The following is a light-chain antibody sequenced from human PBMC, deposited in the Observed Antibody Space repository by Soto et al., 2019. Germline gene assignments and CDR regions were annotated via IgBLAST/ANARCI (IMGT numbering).Light chain of an antibody. CDR3: QSYDSSLSGFAV. V-gene: IGLV1-40*01. CDR1: SSNIGAGYD. CDR2: GNS. J-gene: IGLJ7*01. Sequence: QAVVTQPPSVSGAPGQRVTISCTGSSSNIGAGYDVHWYQQLPGTAPKLLIYGNSNRPSGVPDRFSGSKSGTSASLAITGLQAEVEADYYCQSYDSSLSGFAVFGGGTQLTVL.